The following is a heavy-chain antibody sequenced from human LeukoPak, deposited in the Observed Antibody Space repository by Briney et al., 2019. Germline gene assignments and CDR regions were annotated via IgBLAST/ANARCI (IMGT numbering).Heavy chain of an antibody. D-gene: IGHD7-27*01. CDR3: MSTSNWGSVIFDY. Sequence: GASVNVSCKASGYTFTSYDIHWVRQATGQGLEWMGWMDTNSDNTVSAQKFQGRVTMTRDTSISTAYMELRSLRSEDTAVYYCMSTSNWGSVIFDYWGQGTPVIVSS. V-gene: IGHV1-8*01. CDR2: MDTNSDNT. CDR1: GYTFTSYD. J-gene: IGHJ4*02.